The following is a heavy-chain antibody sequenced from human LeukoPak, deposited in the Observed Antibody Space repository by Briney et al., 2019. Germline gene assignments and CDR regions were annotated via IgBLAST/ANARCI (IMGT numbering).Heavy chain of an antibody. CDR3: AIRRGYTYGDDY. J-gene: IGHJ4*02. D-gene: IGHD5-18*01. Sequence: PGGSLRLSCAASGLTFSSYWMLWVRQAPGKGLVWVSRLHSDGSSTAYADSVKGRFTISRDNAKHTLYLQMNTLRAEDTAVYYCAIRRGYTYGDDYWGQGTLVTVSS. CDR2: LHSDGSST. CDR1: GLTFSSYW. V-gene: IGHV3-74*03.